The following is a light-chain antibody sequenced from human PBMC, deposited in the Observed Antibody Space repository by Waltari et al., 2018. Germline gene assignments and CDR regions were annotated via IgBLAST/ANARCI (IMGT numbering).Light chain of an antibody. V-gene: IGKV2-28*01. Sequence: DIVMTQSPLSLSVTPGEPASISCRSSQSLLHSSGNTFLDWYLQKPGQSPQLLIYLVSKRASGGPDRFSGSGSGTDFTLKISRVEAEDVGVYFCMQARQTPWTFGQGTKVEIK. J-gene: IGKJ1*01. CDR1: QSLLHSSGNTF. CDR2: LVS. CDR3: MQARQTPWT.